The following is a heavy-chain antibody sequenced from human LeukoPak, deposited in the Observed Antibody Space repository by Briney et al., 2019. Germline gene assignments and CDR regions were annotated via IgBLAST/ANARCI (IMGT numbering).Heavy chain of an antibody. CDR3: ARITAVAGISYYYYMDV. CDR2: LHTSGST. J-gene: IGHJ6*03. D-gene: IGHD6-19*01. CDR1: GGSISSYY. Sequence: PSETLSLTCTVSGGSISSYYWSWIRQPAGEGLEWIGRLHTSGSTHYNPSLKSRVTISVDTSKNQFSLKLSSVTAADTAVYYCARITAVAGISYYYYMDVWGKGTTVTISS. V-gene: IGHV4-4*07.